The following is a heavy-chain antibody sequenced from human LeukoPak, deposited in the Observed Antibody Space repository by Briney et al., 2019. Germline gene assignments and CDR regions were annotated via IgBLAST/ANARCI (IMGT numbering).Heavy chain of an antibody. D-gene: IGHD3-3*01. Sequence: SETLSLTCAVYGGSFSGYYWSWIRQPPGKGLEWIGEINHSGSTNYNPSLKSRVIISVDTSKNQFSLKLSSVTAADTAVYYCARWSGARIDYWGQGTLVTVSS. V-gene: IGHV4-34*01. CDR2: INHSGST. CDR3: ARWSGARIDY. J-gene: IGHJ4*02. CDR1: GGSFSGYY.